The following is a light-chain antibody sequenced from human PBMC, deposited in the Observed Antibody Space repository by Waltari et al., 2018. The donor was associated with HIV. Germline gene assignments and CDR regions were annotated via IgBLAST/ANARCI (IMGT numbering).Light chain of an antibody. J-gene: IGLJ1*01. V-gene: IGLV2-14*03. Sequence: SAPTPPASVARSLGPTITVSCSGSHLAVGLVIYVCCYQPSFGKAPKLIIFDVHQRPSGLSDRFSGSKSGNTASLIISGLQTEDEADYFCSSFSSGPSLYVFGTGTRVSVL. CDR3: SSFSSGPSLYV. CDR2: DVH. CDR1: HLAVGLVIY.